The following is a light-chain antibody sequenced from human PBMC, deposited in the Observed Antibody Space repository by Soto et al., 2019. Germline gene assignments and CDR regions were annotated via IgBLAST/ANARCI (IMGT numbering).Light chain of an antibody. CDR2: DTS. V-gene: IGKV3-20*01. Sequence: EIVLTQSPGTLSLSPGERATLSCRASQSVSSSFIAWYQQRPGQAPRLLIYDTSSRASGIPDRFSGSGSGTDFTLTISSLETEDFAVFYCQQYGTSEIIFGQGTRLEIK. CDR3: QQYGTSEII. J-gene: IGKJ5*01. CDR1: QSVSSSF.